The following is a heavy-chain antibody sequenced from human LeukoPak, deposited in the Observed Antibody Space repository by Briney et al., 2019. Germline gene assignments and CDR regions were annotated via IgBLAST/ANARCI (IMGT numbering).Heavy chain of an antibody. Sequence: GGSLRLSCAASGFTFSSYWMHWVRQAPGKGLVWVSRINSDGSSTSYADSVKGRFTISRDNAKNTLYLQMNSLRAEGTAVYYCARGGYDDYYYYGMDVWGQGTTVTVSS. CDR3: ARGGYDDYYYYGMDV. V-gene: IGHV3-74*01. CDR2: INSDGSST. J-gene: IGHJ6*02. CDR1: GFTFSSYW. D-gene: IGHD5-12*01.